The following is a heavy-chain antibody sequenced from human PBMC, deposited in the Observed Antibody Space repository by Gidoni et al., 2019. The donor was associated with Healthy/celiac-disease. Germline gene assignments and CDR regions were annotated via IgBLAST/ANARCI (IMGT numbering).Heavy chain of an antibody. CDR1: GFTFSSSE. CDR2: ISSSGSTI. V-gene: IGHV3-48*03. CDR3: ARDDPLRYYGDYGNGMDV. D-gene: IGHD4-17*01. Sequence: EVQLVESGGGLVQPGGSLRLSCAASGFTFSSSELNWVRQAPGKGLEWVSYISSSGSTIYYADSVKGRFTISRDNAKNSLYLQMNSLRAEDTAVYYCARDDPLRYYGDYGNGMDVWGQGTTVTVSS. J-gene: IGHJ6*02.